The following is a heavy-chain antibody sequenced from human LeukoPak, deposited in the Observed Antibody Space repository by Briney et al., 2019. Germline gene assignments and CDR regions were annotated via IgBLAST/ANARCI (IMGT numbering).Heavy chain of an antibody. D-gene: IGHD1-26*01. J-gene: IGHJ4*01. Sequence: GGSLRLSCAASGFSVSSRAMSWVRQAPGKGLEWVSTISNSGYNTWYADSVKGRFTISRDNSQNTLYLQTSSLRAEDTALYFCARHDGSSFIYYVDHWGHGALVTVSS. CDR2: ISNSGYNT. CDR1: GFSVSSRA. V-gene: IGHV3-23*01. CDR3: ARHDGSSFIYYVDH.